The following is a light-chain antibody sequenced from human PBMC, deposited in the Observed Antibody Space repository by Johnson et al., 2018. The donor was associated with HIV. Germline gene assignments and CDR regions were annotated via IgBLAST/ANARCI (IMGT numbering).Light chain of an antibody. V-gene: IGLV1-51*01. Sequence: QSVLTQPPSVSAAPGQKVTISCSGNTSNIGSNSVSWYQHLPGIAPKLLVYDRNKRPSGIPDRFSGSKSGTSATLGITGLQTGDEADYYCGTWDSSLSVYVFGTGPKVTVL. CDR1: TSNIGSNS. CDR3: GTWDSSLSVYV. J-gene: IGLJ1*01. CDR2: DRN.